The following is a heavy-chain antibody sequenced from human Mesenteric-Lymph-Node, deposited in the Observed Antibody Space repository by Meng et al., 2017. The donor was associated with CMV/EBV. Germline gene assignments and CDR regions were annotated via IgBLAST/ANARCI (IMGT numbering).Heavy chain of an antibody. Sequence: GESLKISCAASGFTFSNSWMSWVRQAPGKGLEWVAYIKEDGSEKYYVDSVKGRFTISRDDSTNTLYLQMNSLRVEDTAVYYCARISYNSSIDYWGQGTLVTVSS. CDR2: IKEDGSEK. CDR3: ARISYNSSIDY. CDR1: GFTFSNSW. J-gene: IGHJ4*02. D-gene: IGHD3-22*01. V-gene: IGHV3-7*01.